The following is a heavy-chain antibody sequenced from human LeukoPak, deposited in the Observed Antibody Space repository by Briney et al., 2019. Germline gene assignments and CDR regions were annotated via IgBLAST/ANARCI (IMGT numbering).Heavy chain of an antibody. CDR2: VSSSSTYI. V-gene: IGHV3-21*01. CDR1: GFTFSSYS. J-gene: IGHJ4*02. D-gene: IGHD6-13*01. Sequence: GGSLRLSCAASGFTFSSYSMNWVRQAPGKGLEWVSSVSSSSTYIYYADSLKSRFTISRDNAKNSLYLQMNSLRAEDTAVYYCARQPAAGTNYWGQGTLVTVSS. CDR3: ARQPAAGTNY.